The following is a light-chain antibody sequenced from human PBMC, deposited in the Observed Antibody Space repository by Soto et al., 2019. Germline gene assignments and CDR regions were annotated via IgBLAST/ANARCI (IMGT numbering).Light chain of an antibody. CDR1: NSDVGSFIR. V-gene: IGLV2-18*02. CDR2: DVS. CDR3: SSFTISNTYV. J-gene: IGLJ1*01. Sequence: QSVLTQPPSVSGSPGQSVAISCPGTNSDVGSFIRVSWYQQPPGTAPKLMIFDVSNRPSGFPDRSSGSKSGNTASLTISGLQAEDEADYYCSSFTISNTYVFGTGTKVTVL.